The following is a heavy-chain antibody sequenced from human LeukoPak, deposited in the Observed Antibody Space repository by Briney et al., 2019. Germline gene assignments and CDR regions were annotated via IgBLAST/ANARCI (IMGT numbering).Heavy chain of an antibody. CDR1: GFTFSSYG. CDR3: AKDLGDIVVVPAAIPYGAFDI. D-gene: IGHD2-2*01. Sequence: GGSLRLSCAASGFTFSSYGMHWVRQAPGKGLEWVAFIRYDGSNKYYADSVKGRFTISRDNSKNTLYLQMNSLRAEDTAVYYCAKDLGDIVVVPAAIPYGAFDIWGQGTKVTVSS. CDR2: IRYDGSNK. J-gene: IGHJ3*02. V-gene: IGHV3-30*02.